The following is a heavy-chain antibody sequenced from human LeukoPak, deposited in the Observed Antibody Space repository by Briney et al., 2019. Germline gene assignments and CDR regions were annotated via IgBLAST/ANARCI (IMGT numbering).Heavy chain of an antibody. D-gene: IGHD2-21*02. Sequence: SQTLSLTCTVSGGSISSGGYFWTWIRQPPGNGLEWIGEINHSGSTNYNPSLKSRVTISVDTSKNQFSLKLSSVTAADTAVYYCARTNCGGDCYSGPFDYWGQGTLVTVSS. CDR2: INHSGST. V-gene: IGHV4-30-2*01. CDR1: GGSISSGGYF. J-gene: IGHJ4*02. CDR3: ARTNCGGDCYSGPFDY.